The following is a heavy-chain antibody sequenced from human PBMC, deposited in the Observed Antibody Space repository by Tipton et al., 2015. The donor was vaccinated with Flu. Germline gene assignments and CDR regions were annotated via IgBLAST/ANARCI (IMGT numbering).Heavy chain of an antibody. CDR1: GGSINSRSYY. J-gene: IGHJ4*02. V-gene: IGHV4-39*07. CDR3: AKDRGPLAFCTSSGCYIDD. Sequence: LRLSCTVSGGSINSRSYYWGWIRQPPGKGLEWIGNIYYSGVTYYNSSLKSRVTISIDKSRNQFSLKLKSVTAADTAVYYCAKDRGPLAFCTSSGCYIDDWGQGALVTVSS. CDR2: IYYSGVT. D-gene: IGHD2-2*02.